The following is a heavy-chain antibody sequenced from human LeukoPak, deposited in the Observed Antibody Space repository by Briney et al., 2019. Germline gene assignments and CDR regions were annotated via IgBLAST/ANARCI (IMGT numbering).Heavy chain of an antibody. Sequence: GGSLRLSCAASGFTFDDYAMHWVRQAPGKGLEWVSGISWNSGSIGYADSVKGRFTISRDNAKSSLYLQMNSLRAEDTAVYYCARDRARVSDYWGQGTLVTVSS. J-gene: IGHJ4*02. V-gene: IGHV3-9*01. CDR1: GFTFDDYA. CDR2: ISWNSGSI. D-gene: IGHD3-22*01. CDR3: ARDRARVSDY.